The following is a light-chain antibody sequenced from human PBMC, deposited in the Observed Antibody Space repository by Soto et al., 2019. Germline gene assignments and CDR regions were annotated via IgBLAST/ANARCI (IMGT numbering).Light chain of an antibody. CDR1: SGHSSFI. V-gene: IGLV4-60*02. CDR3: ETWDSNTWV. Sequence: QSVLTQSSSASASLGSSVKLTCTLSSGHSSFIIAWHQQQPGKAPRFLMKLEGDGSYDKGSGVPDRFSGSSSGADRYLTISNLQFEDEADYYCETWDSNTWVFGGGTKLTVL. J-gene: IGLJ3*02. CDR2: LEGDGSY.